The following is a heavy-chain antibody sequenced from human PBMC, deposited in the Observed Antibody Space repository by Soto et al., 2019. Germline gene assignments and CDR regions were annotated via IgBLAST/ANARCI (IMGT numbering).Heavy chain of an antibody. J-gene: IGHJ4*02. CDR3: ARVPYYYDSSGYYLDY. CDR1: GGSISSGGYY. D-gene: IGHD3-22*01. CDR2: IYYSGST. Sequence: SETLSLTCTVSGGSISSGGYYWSWIRQHPGKGLEWIGYIYYSGSTCYNPSLKSRVTISVDTSKNQFSLKLSSVTAADTAVYYCARVPYYYDSSGYYLDYWGQGTLVTVSS. V-gene: IGHV4-31*03.